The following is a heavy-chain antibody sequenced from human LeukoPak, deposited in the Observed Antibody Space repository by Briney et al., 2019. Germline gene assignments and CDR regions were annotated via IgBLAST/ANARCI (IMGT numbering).Heavy chain of an antibody. Sequence: GESLKISCKGSGYSFTCYWIGWVRQMPGKGLEWMGIIYPGDSDTKYSPSFQGQVTISADKSTSTAYLQWSSLKASDTAMYYCASRRDYFDSSGPNRPFYYWGQGTLVTVSS. CDR2: IYPGDSDT. D-gene: IGHD3-22*01. CDR3: ASRRDYFDSSGPNRPFYY. CDR1: GYSFTCYW. J-gene: IGHJ4*02. V-gene: IGHV5-51*01.